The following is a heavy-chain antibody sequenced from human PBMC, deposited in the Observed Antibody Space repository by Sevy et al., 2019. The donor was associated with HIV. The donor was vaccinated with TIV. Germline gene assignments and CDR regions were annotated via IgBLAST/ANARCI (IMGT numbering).Heavy chain of an antibody. Sequence: ASVKVSCKASGYTFTGYYMHWVRQAPGQGLEWMGWINPNSGGTNYAQKFQGRVTMTRNTSMSTAYMELSRLGSDDTAVYYCARARPSNSSGYYCEFDYWGQGTLVTVSS. CDR1: GYTFTGYY. V-gene: IGHV1-2*02. CDR3: ARARPSNSSGYYCEFDY. D-gene: IGHD3-22*01. CDR2: INPNSGGT. J-gene: IGHJ4*02.